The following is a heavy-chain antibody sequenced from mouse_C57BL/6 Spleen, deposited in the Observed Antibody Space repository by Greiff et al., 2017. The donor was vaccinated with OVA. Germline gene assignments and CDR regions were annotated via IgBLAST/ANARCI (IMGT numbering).Heavy chain of an antibody. CDR2: IDPETGGT. D-gene: IGHD1-1*01. CDR3: TRLEITTVVADFDY. V-gene: IGHV1-15*01. J-gene: IGHJ2*01. CDR1: GYTFTDYE. Sequence: VQLQQSGAELVRPGASVTLSCKASGYTFTDYEMHWVKQTPVHGLEWIGAIDPETGGTAYNQKFKGKAILTADKSSSTAYMELRSLTSEDSAVYYCTRLEITTVVADFDYWGQGTTLTVSS.